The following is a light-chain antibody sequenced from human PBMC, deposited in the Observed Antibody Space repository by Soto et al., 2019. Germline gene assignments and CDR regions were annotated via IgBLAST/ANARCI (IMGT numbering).Light chain of an antibody. V-gene: IGKV2-28*01. J-gene: IGKJ3*01. CDR2: LGS. Sequence: DIVMTQSPLSLPITAGEPASISCRSSQSLLHSNGYNYLDWYLQKPGQSPQLLIYLGSNRASGVPDRFSGSGSGTDFTLKISRVEAEDVGVYYCIQALQTLFTFGPGTKLDIK. CDR3: IQALQTLFT. CDR1: QSLLHSNGYNY.